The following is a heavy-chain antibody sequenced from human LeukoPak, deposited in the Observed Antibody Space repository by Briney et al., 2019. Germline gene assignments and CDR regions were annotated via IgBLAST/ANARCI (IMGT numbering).Heavy chain of an antibody. J-gene: IGHJ3*02. D-gene: IGHD3-22*01. CDR3: TSLVHYYDGGGMAFDI. Sequence: GGSLRLSCSASAFTLSNYAMHWVRQAPGKGRVGVSRVNSDGSSTIYADSVRGRFTVSRDNAKNTVYLQMNSLRAEDTAVYFCTSLVHYYDGGGMAFDIWGQGTMVTVSS. V-gene: IGHV3-74*01. CDR2: VNSDGSST. CDR1: AFTLSNYA.